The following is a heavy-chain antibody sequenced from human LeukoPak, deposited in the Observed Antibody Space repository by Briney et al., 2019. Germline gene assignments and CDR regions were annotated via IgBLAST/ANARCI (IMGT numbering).Heavy chain of an antibody. CDR2: IKQDGSEK. CDR1: GFTFSSYW. D-gene: IGHD6-19*01. J-gene: IGHJ4*02. V-gene: IGHV3-7*01. CDR3: AREAGYSSGGFDY. Sequence: GGSLRLSCAASGFTFSSYWMSWVRQAPGKGLEWVANIKQDGSEKYYVDSVKGRFTISRDNAKNSLYLQMNSLRAEDTAVYYCAREAGYSSGGFDYWGQGTLVTVSS.